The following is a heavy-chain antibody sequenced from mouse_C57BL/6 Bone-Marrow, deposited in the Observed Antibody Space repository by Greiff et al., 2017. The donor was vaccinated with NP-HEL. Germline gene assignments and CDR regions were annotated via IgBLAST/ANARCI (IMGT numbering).Heavy chain of an antibody. D-gene: IGHD1-1*02. CDR2: INPYNGGT. CDR1: GYTFTDYY. V-gene: IGHV1-19*01. CDR3: AKLFDYYAMDY. J-gene: IGHJ4*01. Sequence: EVQLQQSGPVLVKPGASVKMSCKASGYTFTDYYMNWVKQSHGKSLEWIGVINPYNGGTSYNQKFKGKATLTVDKSSSTAYMELNSLTSEDSAVYYCAKLFDYYAMDYWGQGTSVTVSS.